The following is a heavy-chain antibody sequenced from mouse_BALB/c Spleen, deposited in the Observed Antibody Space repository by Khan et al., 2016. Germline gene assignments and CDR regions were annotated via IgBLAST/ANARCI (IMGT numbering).Heavy chain of an antibody. CDR3: ARYDGSSYVRAMDY. V-gene: IGHV3-8*02. J-gene: IGHJ4*01. Sequence: EVQLQESGPSLVKPSQTLSLTCSVTGDSITSGYWNWIRKFPGNKLEYMGYISYSGSTYYNPSLKSRISITRDTSKNQYNLQLNSVTTEDTATYYCARYDGSSYVRAMDYWDQGTSVTVSS. CDR2: ISYSGST. D-gene: IGHD1-1*01. CDR1: GDSITSGY.